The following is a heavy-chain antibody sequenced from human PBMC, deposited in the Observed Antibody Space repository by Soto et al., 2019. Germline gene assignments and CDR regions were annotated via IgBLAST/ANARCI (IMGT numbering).Heavy chain of an antibody. J-gene: IGHJ6*02. CDR3: ARVGEQWLVVSNYYYYGMDV. V-gene: IGHV3-48*02. D-gene: IGHD6-19*01. Sequence: EVQLVESGGGLVQPGGSLRLSCAASGFTFSSYSMNWVRQAPGKGLVWVSYISSSSSTIYYADSVKGRFTISRDNAKNSLYLQMNRLRDEDTAVYYCARVGEQWLVVSNYYYYGMDVWGQGTTVTVSS. CDR1: GFTFSSYS. CDR2: ISSSSSTI.